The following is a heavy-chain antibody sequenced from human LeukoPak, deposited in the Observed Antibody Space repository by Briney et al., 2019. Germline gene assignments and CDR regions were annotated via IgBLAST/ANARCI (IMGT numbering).Heavy chain of an antibody. CDR3: AKGWPRYFDL. D-gene: IGHD2-15*01. CDR2: IRYDAGNK. J-gene: IGHJ2*01. CDR1: GFYFSNYA. V-gene: IGHV3-30*02. Sequence: GGSLRLSCAASGFYFSNYAMHWVRQAPGKGLEWLAYIRYDAGNKYYADSVKGRFTISRDNSKNTVYLEMNDLRAEDTAVYYCAKGWPRYFDLWGRGTVVTVSS.